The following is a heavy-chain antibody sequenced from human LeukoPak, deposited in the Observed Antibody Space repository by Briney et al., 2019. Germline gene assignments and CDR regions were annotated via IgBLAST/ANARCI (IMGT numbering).Heavy chain of an antibody. V-gene: IGHV4-59*11. J-gene: IGHJ4*02. CDR2: IYYSGST. Sequence: SETLSLTCTVSGGSISSHYWSWIRQPPGKGLEWIGYIYYSGSTNYNPSLKSRVTISVDTSKNQFSLKLSSVTAADTAVYYCARRGGATVDYWGQGTLVTVPS. CDR3: ARRGGATVDY. CDR1: GGSISSHY. D-gene: IGHD5-24*01.